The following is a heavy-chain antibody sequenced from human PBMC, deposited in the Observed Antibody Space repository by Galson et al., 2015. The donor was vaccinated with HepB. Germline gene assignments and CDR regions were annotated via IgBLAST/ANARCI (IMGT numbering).Heavy chain of an antibody. J-gene: IGHJ4*02. CDR3: ARGHLYYYDSSGYYTLGY. V-gene: IGHV3-11*01. D-gene: IGHD3-22*01. CDR2: ISSSGSTI. CDR1: GFTFSDYY. Sequence: SLRLSCAASGFTFSDYYMSWIRQAPGKGLEWVSYISSSGSTIYYADSVKGRFTISRDNAKNSLYLQMNSLRAEDTAVYYCARGHLYYYDSSGYYTLGYWGQGTLVTVSS.